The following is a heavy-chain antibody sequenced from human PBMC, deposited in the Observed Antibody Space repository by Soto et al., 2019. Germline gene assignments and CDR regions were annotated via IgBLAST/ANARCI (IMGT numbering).Heavy chain of an antibody. V-gene: IGHV4-59*08. CDR3: GRPGIGALHGLVDV. D-gene: IGHD3-10*01. CDR2: GYYTGCT. Sequence: QVQLQQSGPGLVKPSETLSLTCTVSSGPSRSHNWGWIRQPPGRGLEWSGYGYYTGCTRYNPAPMSRVTIPADPSTDHLHLTRSSVTAADTAVYYCGRPGIGALHGLVDVWGQGTTGSVSS. J-gene: IGHJ6*02. CDR1: SGPSRSHN.